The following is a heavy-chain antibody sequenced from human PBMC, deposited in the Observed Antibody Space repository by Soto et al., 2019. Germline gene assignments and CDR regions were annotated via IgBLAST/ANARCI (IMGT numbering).Heavy chain of an antibody. Sequence: QVQLQESGPGLVEPSETLSLTCSVSGGFISNGGYYWNWIRQHPGKGLEWIGCVYYSGYTSYNPSLESRVTISVDTSKHRFSLKLSSVTAADTAVYYCAKGKNWGYSHDAFDIWGRGTMVTVSS. J-gene: IGHJ3*02. V-gene: IGHV4-31*03. CDR1: GGFISNGGYY. CDR3: AKGKNWGYSHDAFDI. CDR2: VYYSGYT. D-gene: IGHD5-18*01.